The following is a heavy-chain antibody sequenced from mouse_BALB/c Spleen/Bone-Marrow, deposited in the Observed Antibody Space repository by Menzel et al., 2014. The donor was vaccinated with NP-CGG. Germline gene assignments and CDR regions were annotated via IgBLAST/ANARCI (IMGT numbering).Heavy chain of an antibody. CDR2: IGPYSGGI. CDR1: GYSFTGYN. V-gene: IGHV1-42*01. J-gene: IGHJ2*01. Sequence: EVQLQQSGPEVEKPGDSVKISCKASGYSFTGYNMNWVKQSNGESLEWIGNIGPYSGGINYNQKFKGKATLTVDKSSSTAYMQLKSLTSEDSAVYYCARSWVNYFDYWGQGTTLTVSS. D-gene: IGHD2-1*01. CDR3: ARSWVNYFDY.